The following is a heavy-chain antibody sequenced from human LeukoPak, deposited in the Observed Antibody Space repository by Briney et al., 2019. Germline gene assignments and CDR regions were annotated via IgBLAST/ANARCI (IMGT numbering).Heavy chain of an antibody. Sequence: ASVKVSCKASGYIFTSYYVQWLRQAPGQGLEWIGIINPSDGSTTYTQVFQGSVTMTRDTSTSTVYMEVNSLRAEDTAVYYCARVSSSWYYLDYWGQGTLVTVSS. V-gene: IGHV1-46*01. CDR2: INPSDGST. CDR3: ARVSSSWYYLDY. CDR1: GYIFTSYY. J-gene: IGHJ4*02. D-gene: IGHD6-13*01.